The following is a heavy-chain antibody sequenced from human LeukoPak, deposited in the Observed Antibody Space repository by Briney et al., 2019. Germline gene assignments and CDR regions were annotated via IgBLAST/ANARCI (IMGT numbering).Heavy chain of an antibody. Sequence: GGSLRLSCAASGFTFSSYGMHWVRQAPGKGLEWVAFIRYDGSNKYYADSVKGRFTISRDNSKNTLYLQMNSLRAEDTAVYYCAKDRGGSTWSFDYWGQGTLVTVSS. D-gene: IGHD6-13*01. V-gene: IGHV3-30*02. CDR3: AKDRGGSTWSFDY. CDR1: GFTFSSYG. J-gene: IGHJ4*02. CDR2: IRYDGSNK.